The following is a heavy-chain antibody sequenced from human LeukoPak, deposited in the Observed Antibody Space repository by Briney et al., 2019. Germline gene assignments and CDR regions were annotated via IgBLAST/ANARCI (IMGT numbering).Heavy chain of an antibody. V-gene: IGHV1-46*01. CDR1: GYTFTTYK. Sequence: ASVKVSCKASGYTFTTYKMHWVRQAPGQGLEWVGIINPSDGDRRNAQKFQGRVTTTRDTSTSTVYMELSSLRSEDTAVYYCAKDGGSYSADYWGQGTLVTVSS. J-gene: IGHJ4*02. D-gene: IGHD3-10*01. CDR2: INPSDGDR. CDR3: AKDGGSYSADY.